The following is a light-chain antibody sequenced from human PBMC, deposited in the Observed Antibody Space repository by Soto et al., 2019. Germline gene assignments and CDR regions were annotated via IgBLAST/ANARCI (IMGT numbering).Light chain of an antibody. CDR1: SSDVGGYNY. CDR3: AAWDDSLVWV. Sequence: QSALTQPASVSGSPGQSITISCTGTSSDVGGYNYVSWYQQHPGKAPKLMIYEVSNRPSGVSNRFSGSKSANTASLTISGLQAEDEADYYCAAWDDSLVWVFGGGTKLTVL. CDR2: EVS. J-gene: IGLJ3*02. V-gene: IGLV2-14*01.